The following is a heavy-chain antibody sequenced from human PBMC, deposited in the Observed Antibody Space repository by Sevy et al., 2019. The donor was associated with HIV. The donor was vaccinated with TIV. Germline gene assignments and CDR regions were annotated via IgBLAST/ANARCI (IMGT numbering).Heavy chain of an antibody. Sequence: GGSLRLSCAASGFTFSAYAMSWVRQAPGKGLEWVSSFSDTGRTYYADSVKGRFTISRDNSNNMRYLQMNSLRAEDTAVYYCARDHKYGRFDPWGQGTLVTVSS. V-gene: IGHV3-23*01. D-gene: IGHD4-17*01. CDR3: ARDHKYGRFDP. CDR1: GFTFSAYA. CDR2: FSDTGRT. J-gene: IGHJ5*02.